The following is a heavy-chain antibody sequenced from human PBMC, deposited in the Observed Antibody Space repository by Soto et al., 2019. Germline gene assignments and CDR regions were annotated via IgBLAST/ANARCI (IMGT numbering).Heavy chain of an antibody. CDR2: IYPGGST. CDR1: GGSISNYY. Sequence: SETLSLTCSVSGGSISNYYWSWIRQSAGKGLEWIGRIYPGGSTNYNPSLKSRVTMSVDTSKNQFSLRLTSVTAADTAVYYCARVKQQLVLAYFDIWGQGTMVTVSS. CDR3: ARVKQQLVLAYFDI. D-gene: IGHD6-13*01. J-gene: IGHJ3*02. V-gene: IGHV4-4*07.